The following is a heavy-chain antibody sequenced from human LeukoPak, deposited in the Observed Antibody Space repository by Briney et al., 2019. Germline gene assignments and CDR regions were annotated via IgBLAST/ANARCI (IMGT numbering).Heavy chain of an antibody. V-gene: IGHV3-23*01. CDR2: ISNSGGNT. CDR3: AKDVGATRGYYFDY. J-gene: IGHJ4*02. Sequence: GGSLRLSCAASKFTFSNYAMSWVRQAPGKGLEWVSAISNSGGNTYYADSVKGRFTISRDNSKNTLNLQMNSLRAEDTAVYYCAKDVGATRGYYFDYWGQGTLVTVSS. D-gene: IGHD1-26*01. CDR1: KFTFSNYA.